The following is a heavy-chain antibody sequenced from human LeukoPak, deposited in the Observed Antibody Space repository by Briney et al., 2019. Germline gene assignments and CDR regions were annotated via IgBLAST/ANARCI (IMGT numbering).Heavy chain of an antibody. CDR2: ISGSGGST. Sequence: GGSLRLSCAASGFTFSSYAMSWVRQAPGKGLEWVSAISGSGGSTYYADSVKGRFTISRDNSKNTLYLQMNSLRAEDTAVDYCAKYGCGGDCPLSYFQHWGQGTLVTVSS. CDR3: AKYGCGGDCPLSYFQH. V-gene: IGHV3-23*01. J-gene: IGHJ1*01. D-gene: IGHD2-21*02. CDR1: GFTFSSYA.